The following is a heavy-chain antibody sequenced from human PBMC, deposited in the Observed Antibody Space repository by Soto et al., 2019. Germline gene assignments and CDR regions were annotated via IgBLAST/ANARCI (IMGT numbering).Heavy chain of an antibody. CDR3: AREARGCDSLVDS. D-gene: IGHD5-12*01. Sequence: PSETLSLSCTVSSGSISSHYWSWIRQPPGKGLEWIGFVYFSGATEYNPSLKSRVTMSIDTSKNQFSLNLNSVTAADTAFYYCAREARGCDSLVDSWGQGTLVTVSS. J-gene: IGHJ4*02. CDR1: SGSISSHY. CDR2: VYFSGAT. V-gene: IGHV4-59*11.